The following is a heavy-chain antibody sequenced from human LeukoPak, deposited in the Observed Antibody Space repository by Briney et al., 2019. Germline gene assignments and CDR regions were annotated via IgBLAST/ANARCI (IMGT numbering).Heavy chain of an antibody. V-gene: IGHV4-4*09. D-gene: IGHD1-7*01. CDR3: ARGNWNFSPAYYFDY. CDR1: GGSISSYY. Sequence: PSETLSLTCTVSGGSISSYYWSWLRQPPGKGLEWIGYIYTSGSTNYNPSLKSRVTISVDTYKNQFSLKLSSVTAADTAVYYCARGNWNFSPAYYFDYWGQGTLVTVSS. CDR2: IYTSGST. J-gene: IGHJ4*02.